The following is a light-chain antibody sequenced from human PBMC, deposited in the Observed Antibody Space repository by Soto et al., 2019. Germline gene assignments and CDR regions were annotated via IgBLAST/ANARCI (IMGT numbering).Light chain of an antibody. CDR2: GAS. CDR3: QQYNNWPRT. V-gene: IGKV3-15*01. CDR1: QSVSSN. Sequence: EIVMTQSPATLSVSPGARATISCRASQSVSSNLAWYQQKPGQAPRLLIYGASTRATGIPARFSGSGSGTEFTLTISSLQSEDFAVYYCQQYNNWPRTFGQGTKV. J-gene: IGKJ1*01.